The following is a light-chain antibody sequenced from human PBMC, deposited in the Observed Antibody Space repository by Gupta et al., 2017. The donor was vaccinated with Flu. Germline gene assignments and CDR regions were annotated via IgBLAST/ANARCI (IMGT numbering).Light chain of an antibody. V-gene: IGKV3-11*01. CDR2: DAS. CDR3: QQRRSWPRT. CDR1: QSVDTN. J-gene: IGKJ2*02. Sequence: EIVLTQSPATLSLSPGERATLSRRASQSVDTNLAWYQQKPGQAPRLLVYDASNRATDIPVRFTGSGSGTDFTLTISSLEPEDFAIYFCQQRRSWPRTFGQGTKLEI.